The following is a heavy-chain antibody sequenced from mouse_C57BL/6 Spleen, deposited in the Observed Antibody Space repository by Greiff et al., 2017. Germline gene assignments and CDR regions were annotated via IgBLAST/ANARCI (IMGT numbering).Heavy chain of an antibody. D-gene: IGHD3-1*01. J-gene: IGHJ4*01. Sequence: EVHLVESGGGLVKPGGSLKLSCAASGFTFSDYGMHWVRQAPEKGLEWVAYISSGSSTIYYADTVKGRFTISRDNAKNTLFLQMTSLRSEDTAMYYCARRAFHYYAMDYWGQGTSVTVSS. CDR2: ISSGSSTI. CDR3: ARRAFHYYAMDY. CDR1: GFTFSDYG. V-gene: IGHV5-17*01.